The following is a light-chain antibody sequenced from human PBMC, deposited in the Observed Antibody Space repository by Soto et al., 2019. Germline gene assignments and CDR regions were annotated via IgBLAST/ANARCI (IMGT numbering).Light chain of an antibody. CDR1: SSNIGAGYD. CDR3: QSYDSSLSGPVV. Sequence: QPVLTQPPSVSGAPGQRVTISCTGSSSNIGAGYDVHWYQQLPGTAPKLLIYGNSNRPSGVPDRFSGSKSGTSASLAITGLQAEDVADYYCQSYDSSLSGPVVFGGGTKLTVL. V-gene: IGLV1-40*01. J-gene: IGLJ2*01. CDR2: GNS.